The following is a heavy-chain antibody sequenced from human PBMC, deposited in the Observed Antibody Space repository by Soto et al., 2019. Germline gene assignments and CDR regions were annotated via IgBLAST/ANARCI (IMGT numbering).Heavy chain of an antibody. J-gene: IGHJ4*02. CDR1: GGTSSSYA. Sequence: GASVKVSCKASGGTSSSYAISWVRQAPGQGLEWMGGIIPIFGTANYAQKFQGRVTITADESTSTAYMELSSLRSEDTAVYYCAIRDPRGLCGGDCYKTPFFDYWGQGTLVTVSS. CDR2: IIPIFGTA. V-gene: IGHV1-69*13. CDR3: AIRDPRGLCGGDCYKTPFFDY. D-gene: IGHD2-21*02.